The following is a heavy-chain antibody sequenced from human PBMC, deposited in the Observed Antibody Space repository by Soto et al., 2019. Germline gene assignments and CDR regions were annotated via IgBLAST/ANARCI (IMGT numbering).Heavy chain of an antibody. CDR3: ARVVVPAAMLYYYYGMDV. V-gene: IGHV4-31*03. D-gene: IGHD2-2*01. CDR2: IYYSGST. CDR1: GGSISSGGYY. Sequence: QVQLQESGPGLVKPSQTLSLTCTVSGGSISSGGYYWSWIRQHPGKGLEWIGYIYYSGSTYYNPSLKSRVTISVDXXKXPXXLKLSSVTAADTAVYYCARVVVPAAMLYYYYGMDVWGQGTTVTVSS. J-gene: IGHJ6*02.